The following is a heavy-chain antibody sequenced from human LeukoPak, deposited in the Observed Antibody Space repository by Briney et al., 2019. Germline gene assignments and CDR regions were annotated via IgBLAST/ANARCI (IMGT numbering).Heavy chain of an antibody. CDR1: GGSISTYC. J-gene: IGHJ4*02. D-gene: IGHD2-2*02. V-gene: IGHV4-59*01. Sequence: SETLSLTCTVSGGSISTYCWSWIRQPPGKGLEWIGYIYDSGSTNYNPSLKRRGTIADGTSKRQSSLKLRSVTAADPDVYYCARVVGRYCSSTSCYIDSWGQGTLVTVSS. CDR3: ARVVGRYCSSTSCYIDS. CDR2: IYDSGST.